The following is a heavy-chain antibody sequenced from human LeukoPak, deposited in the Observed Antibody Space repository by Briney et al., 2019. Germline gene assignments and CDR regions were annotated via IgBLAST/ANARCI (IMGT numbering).Heavy chain of an antibody. V-gene: IGHV4-39*01. CDR3: ARQVTTTRGYLDS. CDR1: GGSVSNSDYY. D-gene: IGHD4-11*01. J-gene: IGHJ4*02. Sequence: SETLSLTCNVSGGSVSNSDYYWAWIRQPPGKGLEWIGSIYYTGSGYSNQSLQSRVTLSVDTSKNHFSLGLTSVTAADAAVYYCARQVTTTRGYLDSWGQGTLVTVSS. CDR2: IYYTGSG.